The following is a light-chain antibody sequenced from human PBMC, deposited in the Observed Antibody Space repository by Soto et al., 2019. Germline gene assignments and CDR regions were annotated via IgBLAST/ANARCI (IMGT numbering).Light chain of an antibody. J-gene: IGLJ1*01. CDR2: EVT. CDR1: SSDIGGSNY. CDR3: SSSRITTVV. Sequence: QSVLTQPASVSGSPGQSITISCTGTSSDIGGSNYVSWYQQHPGKAPKLIIYEVTNRPSGVSDRFPGSKSDNTASLIISGLQAEDEDHYYCSSSRITTVVFGSGTKVTVL. V-gene: IGLV2-14*01.